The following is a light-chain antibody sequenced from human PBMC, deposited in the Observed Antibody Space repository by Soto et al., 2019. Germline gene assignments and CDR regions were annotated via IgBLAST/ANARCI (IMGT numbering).Light chain of an antibody. Sequence: EIVLTQSPGTLSLSPGERATLSCRASQSVRSNYLAWYQQKPGQAPRLLIYGASSRATGIPGRFSGTGSGTDFTLIISRLEPEDFAVYYCQQYGGSPYTFGQGTKLEIK. V-gene: IGKV3-20*01. CDR2: GAS. CDR1: QSVRSNY. J-gene: IGKJ2*01. CDR3: QQYGGSPYT.